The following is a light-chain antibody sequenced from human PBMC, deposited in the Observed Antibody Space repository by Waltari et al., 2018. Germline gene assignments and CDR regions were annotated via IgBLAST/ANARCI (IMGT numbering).Light chain of an antibody. V-gene: IGKV3-20*01. CDR1: RIIDTDH. J-gene: IGKJ1*01. CDR3: QHYDGSPLA. Sequence: EILLAQSPGTMSFSPGERATLSCRASRIIDTDHVAWYQQRPGQPPRLLIFRASLRASGVPDRFSGCVSGTDFTLTISRLESEDFAMYYCQHYDGSPLAFGQGTKV. CDR2: RAS.